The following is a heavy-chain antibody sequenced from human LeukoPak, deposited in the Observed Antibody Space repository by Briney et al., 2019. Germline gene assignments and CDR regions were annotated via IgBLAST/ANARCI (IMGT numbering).Heavy chain of an antibody. CDR3: ARDGRHRLLWVGGFEGGWFDP. V-gene: IGHV1-69*05. CDR1: GGTFSNYA. J-gene: IGHJ5*02. Sequence: ASVKVSCKASGGTFSNYAISWVRQAPGQGLEWMGGIIPLFGSADYAQEFQGRVTMTRDTSTSTAYMELRSLRSDDTAIYYCARDGRHRLLWVGGFEGGWFDPWGQGTLVTVSS. CDR2: IIPLFGSA. D-gene: IGHD3-10*01.